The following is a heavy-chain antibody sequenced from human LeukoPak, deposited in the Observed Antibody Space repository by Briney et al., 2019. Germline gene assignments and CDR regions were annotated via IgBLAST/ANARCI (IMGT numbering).Heavy chain of an antibody. CDR1: GFTFSNYA. Sequence: GGSLRLYGAASGFTFSNYAMNWVRQAPGKGLEWVSAISGSGGYTYYADSVKGRFTISRDNSKNTLYLQMNSLRAEDTAVYYCAKMATVTTRNYFVYWGQGTLVTVSS. D-gene: IGHD4-17*01. CDR2: ISGSGGYT. V-gene: IGHV3-23*01. CDR3: AKMATVTTRNYFVY. J-gene: IGHJ4*02.